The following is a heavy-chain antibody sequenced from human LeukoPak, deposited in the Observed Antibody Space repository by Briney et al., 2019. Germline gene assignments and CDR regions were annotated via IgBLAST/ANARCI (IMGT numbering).Heavy chain of an antibody. CDR3: ARDPYSGSYGNYYYYYMDV. J-gene: IGHJ6*03. V-gene: IGHV3-7*01. Sequence: GGSLRLSCAASGFTFSSYWMSWVRQAPGKGLEWVANIKQDGSEKYYVDSVKGRFTISRDNAKNSLYLQMNSLRAEDTAVYYCARDPYSGSYGNYYYYYMDVWGKGTTVTVSS. CDR2: IKQDGSEK. CDR1: GFTFSSYW. D-gene: IGHD1-26*01.